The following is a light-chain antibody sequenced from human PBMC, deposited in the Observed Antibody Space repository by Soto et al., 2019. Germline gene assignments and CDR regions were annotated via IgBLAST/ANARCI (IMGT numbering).Light chain of an antibody. Sequence: DIQMTQSPSSVSASVGDRVTITCRASQGILSLLAWYQQKPGEAPRLLIYASSNLQSGVPSRFSGSGSGTDFTLTISSLQPEDFATYYCQQANSFPITFGPGTRLDIK. CDR2: ASS. CDR1: QGILSL. J-gene: IGKJ3*01. V-gene: IGKV1-12*01. CDR3: QQANSFPIT.